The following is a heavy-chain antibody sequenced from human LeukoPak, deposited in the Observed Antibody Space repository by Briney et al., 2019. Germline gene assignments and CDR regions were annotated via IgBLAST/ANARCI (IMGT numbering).Heavy chain of an antibody. CDR3: ARGGDSSGYLNHYYYGMDV. CDR1: GGSIRNYY. J-gene: IGHJ6*02. CDR2: IHYSGST. D-gene: IGHD5-18*01. Sequence: SETLSLTCIVSGGSIRNYYWNWIRESPGKGLERIGFIHYSGSTYYRPTLKSRVIMSVDTSKNQFSLKLTSVTAADTAVYYCARGGDSSGYLNHYYYGMDVWGQGTTVTVSS. V-gene: IGHV4-59*01.